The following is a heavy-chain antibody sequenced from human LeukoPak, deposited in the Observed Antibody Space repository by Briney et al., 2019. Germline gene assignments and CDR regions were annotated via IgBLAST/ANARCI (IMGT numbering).Heavy chain of an antibody. Sequence: ASVTVSCKASGYTFTSYYMHWVRQAPGQGLEWMGIINPSGGSTSYAQKFQGRVTMTRDTSTSTAYMELSRLRSDDTAVYYCARDLWGVGASNFDYWGQGTLVTVSS. V-gene: IGHV1-46*01. CDR1: GYTFTSYY. J-gene: IGHJ4*02. CDR3: ARDLWGVGASNFDY. CDR2: INPSGGST. D-gene: IGHD1-26*01.